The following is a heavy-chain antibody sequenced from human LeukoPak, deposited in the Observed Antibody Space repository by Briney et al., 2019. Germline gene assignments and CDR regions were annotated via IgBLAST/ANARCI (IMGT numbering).Heavy chain of an antibody. CDR2: ISTSSSYI. D-gene: IGHD3-22*01. V-gene: IGHV3-21*01. Sequence: PGGSLRLSCAASGFTVSSNYMSWVRQAPGKGLEWVSSISTSSSYIYYADSVKGRFTISRENAKNSLYLQMNSLRAEDTAVYYCARINYYDSSGYVPFDYWGQGTLVTVSS. CDR3: ARINYYDSSGYVPFDY. CDR1: GFTVSSNY. J-gene: IGHJ4*02.